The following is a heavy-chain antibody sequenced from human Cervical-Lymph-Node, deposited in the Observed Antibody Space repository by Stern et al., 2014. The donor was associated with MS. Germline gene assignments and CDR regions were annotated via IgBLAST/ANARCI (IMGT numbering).Heavy chain of an antibody. CDR3: ARHGDTSFVY. Sequence: QLQLQESGPGLVQPSETLSLTCTASGGSISNYYWSWIRQPPGKGLEWIGYIHYIGTTTTNPSPKSRVTILVATSQQQFSLSLSSVSVADTAVYYCARHGDTSFVYWGPGTLVTISS. J-gene: IGHJ4*02. CDR2: IHYIGTT. D-gene: IGHD2-21*02. V-gene: IGHV4-59*08. CDR1: GGSISNYY.